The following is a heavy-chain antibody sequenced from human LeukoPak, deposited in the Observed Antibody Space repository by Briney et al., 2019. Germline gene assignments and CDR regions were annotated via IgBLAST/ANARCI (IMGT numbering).Heavy chain of an antibody. J-gene: IGHJ5*02. CDR1: GYTFTNYG. CDR3: ARDDYGDSKGRFDP. CDR2: ISVYNGNT. D-gene: IGHD4-17*01. V-gene: IGHV1-18*01. Sequence: HWASVKVSCKASGYTFTNYGITWVRQAPGQGLEWMGWISVYNGNTNYAQKLQGRLTMTTDTSTSTAYMELRSLRSDDTAVYYCARDDYGDSKGRFDPWGQGTLVTVSS.